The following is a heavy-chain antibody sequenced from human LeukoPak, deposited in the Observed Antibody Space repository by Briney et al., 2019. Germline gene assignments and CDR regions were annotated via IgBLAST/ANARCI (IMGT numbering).Heavy chain of an antibody. CDR3: AKDDVTSGSLYYFDY. CDR1: GFTFSSYA. CDR2: ISGSGGST. D-gene: IGHD1-26*01. J-gene: IGHJ4*02. V-gene: IGHV3-23*01. Sequence: GGSLRLSCAASGFTFSSYAMSWVRQAPGKGLEWVSVISGSGGSTYYADSVKGRFTISRDNSKNTLYLQMNSLRVKDTAVYYCAKDDVTSGSLYYFDYWGQGTLVTVSS.